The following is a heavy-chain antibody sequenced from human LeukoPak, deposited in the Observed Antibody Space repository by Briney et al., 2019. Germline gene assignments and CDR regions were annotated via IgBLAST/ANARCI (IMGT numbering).Heavy chain of an antibody. CDR2: IKGDGSEK. D-gene: IGHD6-13*01. J-gene: IGHJ4*02. CDR1: GFSFSSHW. V-gene: IGHV3-7*01. CDR3: ARDGPATDTDLDC. Sequence: GGSLRLSCTASGFSFSSHWMSWVRQAPGKGLKCVATIKGDGSEKFYVDSVKGRFTISRDNAKNSLYLQMNILRAEDTAVYYCARDGPATDTDLDCWGQGTLVIVSS.